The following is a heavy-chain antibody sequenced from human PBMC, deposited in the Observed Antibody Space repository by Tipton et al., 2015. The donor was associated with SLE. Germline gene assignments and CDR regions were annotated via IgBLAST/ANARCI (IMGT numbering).Heavy chain of an antibody. J-gene: IGHJ4*02. CDR1: GITFSSYG. Sequence: SLRLSCAASGITFSSYGMHWVRQAPGKGLEWVAVIWYDGSDKYYADSVRGRFTISRDNAKNSVFLQMNSLRAEDTAVYYCARELGFAADYFDYWGQGTLVTVSS. D-gene: IGHD6-25*01. V-gene: IGHV3-33*01. CDR2: IWYDGSDK. CDR3: ARELGFAADYFDY.